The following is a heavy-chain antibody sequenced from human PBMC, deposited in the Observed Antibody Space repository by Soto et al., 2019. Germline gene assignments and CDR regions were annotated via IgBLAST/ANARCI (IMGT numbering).Heavy chain of an antibody. CDR3: ARMETFGSLNWFDP. CDR2: MNPGSGDT. CDR1: GYSFTNND. V-gene: IGHV1-8*01. Sequence: SVKVSCKASGYSFTNNDVSGVLRSTLQWLDWMGWMNPGSGDTGYAQKFQGRVTMTRDISIATAYMELSSLRSDDTAIYYCARMETFGSLNWFDPWGQGTLVTVSS. D-gene: IGHD3-16*01. J-gene: IGHJ5*02.